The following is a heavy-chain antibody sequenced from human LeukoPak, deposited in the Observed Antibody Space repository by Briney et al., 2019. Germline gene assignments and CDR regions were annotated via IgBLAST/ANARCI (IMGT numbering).Heavy chain of an antibody. Sequence: ASVKVSCKTSGYTFTSYAIHWVRQAPGQRLEWMGWINAGNGNTKFSQKFQGRVTMTRDTSTSTVYMELSSLRSEDTAVYYCARDRAPAYYDILTGYYLDYRGQGTLVTVSS. CDR2: INAGNGNT. J-gene: IGHJ4*02. CDR3: ARDRAPAYYDILTGYYLDY. CDR1: GYTFTSYA. D-gene: IGHD3-9*01. V-gene: IGHV1-3*01.